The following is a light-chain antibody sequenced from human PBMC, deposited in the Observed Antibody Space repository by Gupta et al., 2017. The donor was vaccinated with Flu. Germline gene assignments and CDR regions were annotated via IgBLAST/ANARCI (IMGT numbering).Light chain of an antibody. Sequence: EIVLTQSPDTLSLSPGDRATLSCMARQSVSSSYLAWYQQKPGQAPRLIIYAASTRATGVPDRFSGSGAGTDFTLSISRRESEDFAVYYCQQCGFEPPCYTFGQGTKLEIK. CDR1: QSVSSSY. J-gene: IGKJ2*01. V-gene: IGKV3-20*01. CDR2: AAS. CDR3: QQCGFEPPCYT.